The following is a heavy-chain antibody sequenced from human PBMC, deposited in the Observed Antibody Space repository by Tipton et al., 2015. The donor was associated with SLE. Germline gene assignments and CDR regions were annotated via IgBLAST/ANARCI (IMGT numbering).Heavy chain of an antibody. D-gene: IGHD1-26*01. V-gene: IGHV4-39*07. CDR2: FYYNGNT. CDR1: GASFIISTYY. Sequence: TLSLTCSVSGASFIISTYYWGWIRQPPGKGLEWIGTFYYNGNTFYNPSLKSRVTISVDTSRNQFSLNLNSVTAADTAFYYCTRVMTGSRSDFWGRGTLVTVSP. J-gene: IGHJ4*02. CDR3: TRVMTGSRSDF.